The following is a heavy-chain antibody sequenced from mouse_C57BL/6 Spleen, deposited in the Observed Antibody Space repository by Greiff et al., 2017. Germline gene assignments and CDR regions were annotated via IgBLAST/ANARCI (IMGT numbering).Heavy chain of an antibody. CDR2: IHPNSGST. J-gene: IGHJ4*01. D-gene: IGHD2-2*01. Sequence: QVQLQQPGAELVKPGASVKLSCKASGYTFTSYWMHWVKQRPGQGLEWIGMIHPNSGSTNYNEKFKSKATLTVDKSSSTAYMQLSSLTSEDSAVYYCAREDGYDDYYAMDYWGQGTSVTVSS. V-gene: IGHV1-64*01. CDR3: AREDGYDDYYAMDY. CDR1: GYTFTSYW.